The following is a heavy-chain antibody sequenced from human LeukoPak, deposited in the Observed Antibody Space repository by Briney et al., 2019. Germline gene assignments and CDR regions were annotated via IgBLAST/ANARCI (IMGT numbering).Heavy chain of an antibody. Sequence: SVKVSCKASGGTFSSYTISWVRQAPGQGLEWMGRIIPILGIANYARKFQGRVTITADKSTSTAYMELSSLRSEDTAVYYCARSGGYCSGGSCYRYWYFDLWGRGTLVTVSS. CDR1: GGTFSSYT. CDR3: ARSGGYCSGGSCYRYWYFDL. J-gene: IGHJ2*01. CDR2: IIPILGIA. V-gene: IGHV1-69*02. D-gene: IGHD2-15*01.